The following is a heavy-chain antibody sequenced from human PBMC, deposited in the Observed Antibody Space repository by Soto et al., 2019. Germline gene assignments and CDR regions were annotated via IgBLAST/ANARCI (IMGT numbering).Heavy chain of an antibody. CDR3: ARIMCGGDCYDFDY. V-gene: IGHV3-33*01. CDR2: IWYDGSNK. Sequence: QVQLVESGGGVVQPGRSLRVSCAASGFTFSSYGMHWVRQAPGKGLEWVAVIWYDGSNKYHADSVKGRFTISRDNSKNTLYLQMNSLRAEDTAVYYCARIMCGGDCYDFDYWGQGTLVTVSS. D-gene: IGHD2-21*02. J-gene: IGHJ4*02. CDR1: GFTFSSYG.